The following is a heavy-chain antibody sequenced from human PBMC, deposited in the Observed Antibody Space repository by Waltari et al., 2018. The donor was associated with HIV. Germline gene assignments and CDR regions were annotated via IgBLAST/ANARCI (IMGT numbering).Heavy chain of an antibody. CDR2: IYDSGST. D-gene: IGHD3-16*01. J-gene: IGHJ6*02. CDR1: GYSISSGYY. Sequence: QVQLQESGPGLVKPSETLSLTCAVSGYSISSGYYWGWLRQAPGKGREWIGSIYDSGSTYYNPSLKSRVTISVDTSKNQFSLKLSSVTAADTAVYYCARGGTLRNYYYGMDVWGQGTTVTVSS. CDR3: ARGGTLRNYYYGMDV. V-gene: IGHV4-38-2*01.